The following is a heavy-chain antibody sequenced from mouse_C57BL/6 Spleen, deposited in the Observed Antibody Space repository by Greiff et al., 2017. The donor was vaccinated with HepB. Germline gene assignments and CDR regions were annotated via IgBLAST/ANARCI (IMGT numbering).Heavy chain of an antibody. CDR1: GYAFSSSW. CDR3: ARFYYGNF. D-gene: IGHD2-1*01. J-gene: IGHJ2*01. CDR2: IYPGDGDT. V-gene: IGHV1-82*01. Sequence: QVQLKESGPELVKPGASVKISCKASGYAFSSSWMNWVKQRPGKGLEWIGRIYPGDGDTNYNGKFKGKATLTADKSSSTAYMQLSSLTSEDSAVYFCARFYYGNFWGQGTTLTVSS.